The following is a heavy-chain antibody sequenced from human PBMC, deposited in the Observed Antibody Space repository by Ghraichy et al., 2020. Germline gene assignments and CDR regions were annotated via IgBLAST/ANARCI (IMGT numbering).Heavy chain of an antibody. CDR2: INSDGSST. D-gene: IGHD2-2*03. Sequence: GGSLRLSCAASGLTFSSYWMHWVRQAPGKGLVWVSRINSDGSSTSYADSVKGRFTISRDNAKNTLYLQMNSLRAEDTAVYYCARAGGYCSSTSCSSINDAFDIWGQGTMVTVSS. CDR3: ARAGGYCSSTSCSSINDAFDI. J-gene: IGHJ3*02. CDR1: GLTFSSYW. V-gene: IGHV3-74*01.